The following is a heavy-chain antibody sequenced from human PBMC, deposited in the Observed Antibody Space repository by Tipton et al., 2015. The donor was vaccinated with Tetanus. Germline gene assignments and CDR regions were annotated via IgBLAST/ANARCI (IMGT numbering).Heavy chain of an antibody. CDR1: GGSITSYY. CDR2: IYYSGST. Sequence: TLSLTCNVSGGSITSYYWSWIRQPPGKGLEWIGYIYYSGSTNYNPSLKSRVTISVDTSKNQFSLKLSSVTAADTAVYYCARGGIAAAGEGLDYWGQGTLVTVSS. J-gene: IGHJ4*02. V-gene: IGHV4-59*01. D-gene: IGHD6-13*01. CDR3: ARGGIAAAGEGLDY.